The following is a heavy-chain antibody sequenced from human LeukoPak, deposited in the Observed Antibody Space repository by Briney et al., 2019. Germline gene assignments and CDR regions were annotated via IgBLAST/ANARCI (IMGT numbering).Heavy chain of an antibody. V-gene: IGHV1-69*06. CDR2: IIPIFGTA. CDR1: GGTFSSYA. Sequence: SVKVSCKASGGTFSSYAISWVRRAPGQGLEWMGGIIPIFGTANYAQKFQGRVTITAGKSTSTAYMELSSLRSEDTAVYYCAKGSPPGGWFDPWGQGALVTVSS. D-gene: IGHD3-10*01. CDR3: AKGSPPGGWFDP. J-gene: IGHJ5*02.